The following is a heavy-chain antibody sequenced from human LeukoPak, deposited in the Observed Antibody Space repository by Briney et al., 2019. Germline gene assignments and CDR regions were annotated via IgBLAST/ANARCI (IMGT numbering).Heavy chain of an antibody. V-gene: IGHV3-21*01. J-gene: IGHJ4*02. CDR1: GFTFGSYT. Sequence: GGSLRLSCAASGFTFGSYTLNWVRQPPGGGLEWVSSISGNSDDIHYADSVKGRFTISGDNAKNSLYLQMSSLRAEDTAVYYCTSGYWGQGTLVIVSS. CDR2: ISGNSDDI. CDR3: TSGY.